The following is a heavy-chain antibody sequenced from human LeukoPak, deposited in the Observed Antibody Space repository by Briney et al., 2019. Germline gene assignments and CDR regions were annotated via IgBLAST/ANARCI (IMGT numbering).Heavy chain of an antibody. CDR2: ISYDGSNK. J-gene: IGHJ4*02. CDR3: ARDPKKQWLAPPLDY. D-gene: IGHD6-19*01. CDR1: GSTFSSYA. Sequence: GGSLRLSCAASGSTFSSYALHWVRQAPGKGLEWVAVISYDGSNKYYADSVRGRFTISRDNSKNTLYLQMNSLRAEDTAVYYCARDPKKQWLAPPLDYWGQGTLVTVSS. V-gene: IGHV3-30-3*01.